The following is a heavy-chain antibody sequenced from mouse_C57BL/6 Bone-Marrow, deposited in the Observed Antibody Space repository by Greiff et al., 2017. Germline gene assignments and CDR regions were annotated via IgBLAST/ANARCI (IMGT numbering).Heavy chain of an antibody. J-gene: IGHJ1*03. CDR2: ISYSGST. Sequence: EVQLVESGPGMVKPSQSLSLTCTVTGYSITSGYDWHWIRHFPGNKLEWMGYISYSGSTNYNPSLKSRISITHDTSKNHFFLKLNSVTTEDTATYYCARRRKISWYFDVWGTGTTVTVSS. CDR3: ARRRKISWYFDV. CDR1: GYSITSGYD. V-gene: IGHV3-1*01.